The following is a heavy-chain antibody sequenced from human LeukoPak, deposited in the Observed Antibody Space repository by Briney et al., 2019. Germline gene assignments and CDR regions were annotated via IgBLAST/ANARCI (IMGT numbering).Heavy chain of an antibody. J-gene: IGHJ5*02. V-gene: IGHV1-8*01. Sequence: ASVKVSCKASGYTFTSYDINWVRQATGQGLEWMGRMNPNSGNTGYAQKFQGRVTMTRNTSISTAYMELSSLRSEDTAVYYCARGKRGSYRAWFDPWGQGTLVTVSS. CDR2: MNPNSGNT. CDR1: GYTFTSYD. CDR3: ARGKRGSYRAWFDP. D-gene: IGHD1-26*01.